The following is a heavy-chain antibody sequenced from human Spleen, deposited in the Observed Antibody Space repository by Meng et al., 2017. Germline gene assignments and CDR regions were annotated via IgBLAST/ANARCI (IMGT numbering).Heavy chain of an antibody. D-gene: IGHD2-15*01. J-gene: IGHJ4*02. CDR3: ARYYCSGGTCYYFDY. V-gene: IGHV4-59*08. CDR1: GGSIGAYY. Sequence: QLQLQELGPGLVKPSETLSLTCTVSGGSIGAYYWSWIRQPPGKGLEWIGYIHYSGSTHHNPSLKSRVSISEDTSKNQFSLKLSSVTAADTAVYYCARYYCSGGTCYYFDYWGQGILVTVSS. CDR2: IHYSGST.